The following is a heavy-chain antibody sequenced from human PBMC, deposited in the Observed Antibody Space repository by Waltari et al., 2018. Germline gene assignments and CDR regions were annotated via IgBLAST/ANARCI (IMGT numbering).Heavy chain of an antibody. D-gene: IGHD2-2*01. CDR1: GDSFSNYP. CDR2: IIPLFGAA. CDR3: ARGRDVYAGVDYNWFDP. J-gene: IGHJ5*02. V-gene: IGHV1-69*12. Sequence: QVQLVQSGAEVKMPGSSVKVSCKASGDSFSNYPISWVRQAPGQGLEWMGGIIPLFGAANYGKEFMGRVTITADESTTTAYMELSSLTSEDTAIYYCARGRDVYAGVDYNWFDPWGHGTLVTVSS.